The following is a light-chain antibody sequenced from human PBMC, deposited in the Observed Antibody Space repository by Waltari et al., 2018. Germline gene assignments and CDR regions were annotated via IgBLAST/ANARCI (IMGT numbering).Light chain of an antibody. CDR2: DVS. Sequence: QSALTQPASVSGSPGQSITISCTGTSSDVGGYNYVSWYQQHPGKAPKVMIYDVSNWPSGVSNRFSGSKSGNTASLTISGLQGEDEADYYCSSYTSSSTLAVFGGGTKLTVL. CDR3: SSYTSSSTLAV. J-gene: IGLJ3*02. V-gene: IGLV2-14*01. CDR1: SSDVGGYNY.